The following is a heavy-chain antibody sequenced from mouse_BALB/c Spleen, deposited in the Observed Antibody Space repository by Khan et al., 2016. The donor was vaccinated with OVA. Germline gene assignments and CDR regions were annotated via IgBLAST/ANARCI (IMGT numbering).Heavy chain of an antibody. V-gene: IGHV5-6*01. J-gene: IGHJ3*01. CDR3: ATHLTGSFAY. D-gene: IGHD4-1*01. CDR1: GFTFSPYS. CDR2: ITRDGDYT. Sequence: EVHLQESGGDLVNSGGSLKLSCAASGFTFSPYSMSWVRQTPDKRLECVATITRDGDYTYYPDSVEGRFNISRDNAKNTRYLQMNSLKSEDTAMYYCATHLTGSFAYWGQETLVTVAA.